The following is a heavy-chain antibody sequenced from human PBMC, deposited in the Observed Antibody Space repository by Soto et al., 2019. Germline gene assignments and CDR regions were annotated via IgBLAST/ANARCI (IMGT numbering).Heavy chain of an antibody. CDR3: AKAAGDY. Sequence: GGSLRLSCAASGFIASNYAMSWVRQAPGKGLEWVSGFSGSGGATFYADSVKGRFTISRDSSKNTIYQQMDRLRAYDTAVYYCAKAAGDYWGRGTLVTVS. J-gene: IGHJ4*02. V-gene: IGHV3-23*01. CDR2: FSGSGGAT. CDR1: GFIASNYA.